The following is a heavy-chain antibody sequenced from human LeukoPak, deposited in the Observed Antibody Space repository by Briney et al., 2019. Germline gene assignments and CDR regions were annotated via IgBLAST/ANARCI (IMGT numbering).Heavy chain of an antibody. J-gene: IGHJ4*02. CDR2: INHSGST. Sequence: SETLSLTCAVYGGSFRGYYWSWIRQPPGKGLEWLGEINHSGSTNYNPSLKSRVTISVDTSKNQFSLKLSSVTAADTAVYYCARRRRYSYGYFDYWGQGTLVTVSS. CDR3: ARRRRYSYGYFDY. V-gene: IGHV4-34*01. CDR1: GGSFRGYY. D-gene: IGHD5-18*01.